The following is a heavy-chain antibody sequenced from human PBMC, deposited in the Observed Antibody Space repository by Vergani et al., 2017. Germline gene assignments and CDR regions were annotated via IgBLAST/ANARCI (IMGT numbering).Heavy chain of an antibody. CDR2: IKHSGST. J-gene: IGHJ6*02. V-gene: IGHV4-34*01. Sequence: QVQLQQWGAGLLKPSETLSLTCAVYGGSFSGYYWSWIRQPPGKGLEWIGEIKHSGSTNYNPSLKSRVTISVDTSTNQFSLKLSSVTAADTAVYYCARGRYSSSWYSLILDYYGMDGWGQGTTVTVSS. D-gene: IGHD6-13*01. CDR3: ARGRYSSSWYSLILDYYGMDG. CDR1: GGSFSGYY.